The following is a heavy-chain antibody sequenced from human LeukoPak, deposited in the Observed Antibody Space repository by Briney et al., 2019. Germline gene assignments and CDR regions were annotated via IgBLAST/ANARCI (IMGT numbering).Heavy chain of an antibody. D-gene: IGHD6-19*01. Sequence: ASVKVSCKASGYSFTSHGISWVRQAPGQGLEWMGWISAYNGDTNYAQKLQGRVTMTTDTSTSTAHMQLRSLTSDDTAVYYCARDPSNSSRWRTLFDPWGQGTLVTVSS. CDR3: ARDPSNSSRWRTLFDP. J-gene: IGHJ5*02. V-gene: IGHV1-18*01. CDR2: ISAYNGDT. CDR1: GYSFTSHG.